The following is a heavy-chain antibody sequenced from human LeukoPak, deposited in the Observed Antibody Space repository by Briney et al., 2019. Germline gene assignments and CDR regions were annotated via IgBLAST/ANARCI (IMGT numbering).Heavy chain of an antibody. J-gene: IGHJ4*02. Sequence: PGGSLRLSCAASGFTFSRYDMHWVRQATGEGLEWVSAIGVPGDTYYAGSVKGRFTISRDNSKNTLYLQMNSLRAEDTAVYYCAKDRWLQLMGEWDYWGQGTLVTVSS. V-gene: IGHV3-13*01. D-gene: IGHD5-24*01. CDR2: IGVPGDT. CDR1: GFTFSRYD. CDR3: AKDRWLQLMGEWDY.